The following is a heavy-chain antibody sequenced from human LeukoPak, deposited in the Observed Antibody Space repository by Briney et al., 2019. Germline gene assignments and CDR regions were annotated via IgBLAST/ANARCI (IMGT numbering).Heavy chain of an antibody. Sequence: PGGSLRLSCAASGFTFSSNAMSWVRQAPGKGLEWVSAISGSGGSTYYADSVKGRFTISRDNSKNTLYLQMNSLRAEDTAVYYCAKVGYQLLKYYFDYWGQGTLVTVSS. CDR3: AKVGYQLLKYYFDY. D-gene: IGHD2-2*01. CDR2: ISGSGGST. CDR1: GFTFSSNA. J-gene: IGHJ4*02. V-gene: IGHV3-23*01.